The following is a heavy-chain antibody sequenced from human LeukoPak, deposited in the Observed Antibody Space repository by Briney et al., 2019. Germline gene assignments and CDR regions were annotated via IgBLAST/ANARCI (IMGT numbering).Heavy chain of an antibody. CDR1: GFTFSDAW. Sequence: GGSLRLSCAASGFTFSDAWMTWVRQAPGKGLEWVGRIKSKADGGTADYAAPVEGRFTVSRDDSKSTLYLQMNGLKTEDPAVYYCTTSGSKAYGFDYWGQGALVTVSS. V-gene: IGHV3-15*01. J-gene: IGHJ4*02. CDR3: TTSGSKAYGFDY. D-gene: IGHD1-26*01. CDR2: IKSKADGGTA.